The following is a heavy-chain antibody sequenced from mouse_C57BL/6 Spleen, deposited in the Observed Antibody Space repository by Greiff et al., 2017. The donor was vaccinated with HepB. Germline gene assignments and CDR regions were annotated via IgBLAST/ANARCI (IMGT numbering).Heavy chain of an antibody. CDR2: IYPGSGST. V-gene: IGHV1-55*01. CDR3: ARAHYGNPLVYAMDY. Sequence: VQGVESGAELVKPGASVKMSCKASGYTFTSYWITWVKQRPGQGLEWIGDIYPGSGSTNYNEKFKSKATLTVDTSSSTAYMQLSSLTSEDSAVYYCARAHYGNPLVYAMDYWGQGTSVTVSS. J-gene: IGHJ4*01. CDR1: GYTFTSYW. D-gene: IGHD2-1*01.